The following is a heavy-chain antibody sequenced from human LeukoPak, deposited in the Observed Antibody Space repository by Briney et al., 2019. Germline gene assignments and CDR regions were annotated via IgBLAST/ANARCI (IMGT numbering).Heavy chain of an antibody. V-gene: IGHV3-11*06. CDR3: ARDPRTVRI. Sequence: GGSLRLSCAASGFTSTDSYMTWVRQAPGKGLEWLSYISGSGGDTNYADSVRGRFTISRDNAKNSLYLQMNSLRVEDTAVYYCARDPRTVRIWGQGTLVTVSS. CDR1: GFTSTDSY. D-gene: IGHD1-1*01. J-gene: IGHJ4*02. CDR2: ISGSGGDT.